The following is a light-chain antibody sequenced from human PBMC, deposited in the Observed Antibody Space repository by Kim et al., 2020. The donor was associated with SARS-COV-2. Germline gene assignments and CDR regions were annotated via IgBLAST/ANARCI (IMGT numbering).Light chain of an antibody. CDR3: QQYTTYSRT. V-gene: IGKV1-5*01. J-gene: IGKJ2*01. Sequence: DIQVTQSPSTLSASVGDRVTITCRATQSTTTWLAWYQQKPGKAPKLLIYDASTLESGVPSRFSGSGSGTEFTLTISSLQPDDFATYYCQQYTTYSRTFGQGPKLEI. CDR1: QSTTTW. CDR2: DAS.